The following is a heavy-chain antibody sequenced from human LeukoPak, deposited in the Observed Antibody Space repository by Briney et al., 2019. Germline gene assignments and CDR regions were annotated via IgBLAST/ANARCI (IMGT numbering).Heavy chain of an antibody. CDR2: INPSGGSP. J-gene: IGHJ4*02. Sequence: ASVKVSCKASGYTFTSYDINWVRQATGQGLEWMGVINPSGGSPTYAQKLQGRVTMTRDTFTSTVYLEVSSLTSEDTAVYYCARLRAALGRMYDYWGQGTLVTVSS. CDR3: ARLRAALGRMYDY. D-gene: IGHD6-13*01. V-gene: IGHV1-46*01. CDR1: GYTFTSYD.